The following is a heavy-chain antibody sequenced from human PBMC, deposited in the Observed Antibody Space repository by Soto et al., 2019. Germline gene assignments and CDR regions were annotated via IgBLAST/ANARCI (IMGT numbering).Heavy chain of an antibody. CDR1: GFTFSSYG. CDR2: ISYDGSNK. J-gene: IGHJ3*02. V-gene: IGHV3-30*18. D-gene: IGHD7-27*01. CDR3: AKDLGHGGRGGFGI. Sequence: QVQLVESGGGVVQPGRSLRLSCAASGFTFSSYGMHWVRQAPGKGLEWVAVISYDGSNKYYADSVKGRFTISRDNSKNTLYLQMNSLRAEDPAVYYCAKDLGHGGRGGFGIWGQGTMVTVSS.